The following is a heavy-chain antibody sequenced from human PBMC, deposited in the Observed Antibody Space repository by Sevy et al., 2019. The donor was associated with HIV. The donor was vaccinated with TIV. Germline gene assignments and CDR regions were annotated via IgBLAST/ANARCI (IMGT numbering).Heavy chain of an antibody. CDR3: AGEGGSSGRCGYFHY. V-gene: IGHV3-30*04. D-gene: IGHD3-22*01. J-gene: IGHJ4*02. Sequence: GGYLRLSCAASGIMHWVRQAPGRGLEWVAGISHDGVGKYYLDSVKGRLIVSRDNSQNKVYLDINSLRTEDTAVYYCAGEGGSSGRCGYFHYWGLGTLVTVSS. CDR2: ISHDGVGK. CDR1: GI.